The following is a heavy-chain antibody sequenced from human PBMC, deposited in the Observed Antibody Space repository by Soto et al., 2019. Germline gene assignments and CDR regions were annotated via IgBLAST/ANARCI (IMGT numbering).Heavy chain of an antibody. CDR1: GYIFTSYG. J-gene: IGHJ3*01. V-gene: IGHV1-18*01. Sequence: QLHLVQSGAEVKKPGASVKVSCKTSGYIFTSYGINWVRQAPGQGLEWMGWISPFNGNTKFAQKFQGRVNMTTDTSTSTAYMELRSLRPDDTAMYFCARDFWSLLLVPGSPRPGGSRSKRCGFDLWGHGTMVAVSS. D-gene: IGHD3-3*01. CDR2: ISPFNGNT. CDR3: ARDFWSLLLVPGSPRPGGSRSKRCGFDL.